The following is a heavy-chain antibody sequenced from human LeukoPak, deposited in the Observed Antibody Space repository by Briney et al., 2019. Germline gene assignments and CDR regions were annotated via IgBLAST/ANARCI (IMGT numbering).Heavy chain of an antibody. CDR1: GGSFSGYY. V-gene: IGHV4-34*01. Sequence: SETLSLTCAVYGGSFSGYYWSWVRQPPGKGLEWIGEINHSGSTNYNPSLKSRVTISVDTSKNHFSLKLSSVTAADTAVYYCARGGSGSYYHYYYGMDVWGQGTTVTVSS. CDR2: INHSGST. CDR3: ARGGSGSYYHYYYGMDV. D-gene: IGHD1-26*01. J-gene: IGHJ6*02.